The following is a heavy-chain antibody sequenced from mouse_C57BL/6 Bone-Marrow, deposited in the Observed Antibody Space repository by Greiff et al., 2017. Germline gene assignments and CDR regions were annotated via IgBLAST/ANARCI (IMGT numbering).Heavy chain of an antibody. CDR2: IYPGSGST. D-gene: IGHD1-1*01. J-gene: IGHJ4*01. CDR1: GYTFTSYW. CDR3: ARRGLLITTVVAFYYYAMDY. Sequence: VQLQQPGAELVKPGASVKMSCKASGYTFTSYWITWVKQRPGQGLEWIGDIYPGSGSTNYNEKFKSKATLTVDTSSSTAYMQLSSLTSEDSAVYYCARRGLLITTVVAFYYYAMDYWGQGTSVTVSS. V-gene: IGHV1-55*01.